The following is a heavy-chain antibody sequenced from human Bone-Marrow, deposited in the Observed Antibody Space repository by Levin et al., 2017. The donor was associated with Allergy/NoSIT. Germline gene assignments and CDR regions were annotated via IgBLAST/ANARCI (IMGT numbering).Heavy chain of an antibody. CDR1: GFTFDDYA. D-gene: IGHD1-26*01. J-gene: IGHJ4*02. CDR3: AKDARSGSYRYFDS. CDR2: VSWNGDYI. Sequence: GGSLRLSCEASGFTFDDYAMHWVRQVPGKGLEWVSGVSWNGDYIGYADSVKARFTISRDNAKNSLYLQMNSLRTEDTALYYCAKDARSGSYRYFDSWGQGTQVTVSS. V-gene: IGHV3-9*01.